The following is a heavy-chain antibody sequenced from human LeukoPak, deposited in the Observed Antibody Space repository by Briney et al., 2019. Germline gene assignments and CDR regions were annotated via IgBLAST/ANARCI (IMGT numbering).Heavy chain of an antibody. Sequence: GGSLRLSCAASGFTFSNYWMHWVRQAPGKGLVWVSRVSGDGSATNYADSVKGRFTISRDNAKNTLYLQMNSLRPDDTAVYYCARNHYGSVDSWGQGTLVTVSS. CDR2: VSGDGSAT. CDR1: GFTFSNYW. CDR3: ARNHYGSVDS. V-gene: IGHV3-74*01. D-gene: IGHD3-10*01. J-gene: IGHJ4*02.